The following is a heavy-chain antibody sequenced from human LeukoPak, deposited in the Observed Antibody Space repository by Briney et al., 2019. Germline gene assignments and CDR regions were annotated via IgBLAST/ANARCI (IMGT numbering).Heavy chain of an antibody. Sequence: SETLSLTCTVSGGSISSRSYYWGWIRQPPEKGLEWIGSIYYSGSTYYNPSLKSRVTISVDTSKNQFSLKLSSVTAADTAVYYCARGRHYDSSGYYPATGRDDAFDIWGQGTMVTVSS. CDR3: ARGRHYDSSGYYPATGRDDAFDI. CDR2: IYYSGST. J-gene: IGHJ3*02. D-gene: IGHD3-22*01. V-gene: IGHV4-39*07. CDR1: GGSISSRSYY.